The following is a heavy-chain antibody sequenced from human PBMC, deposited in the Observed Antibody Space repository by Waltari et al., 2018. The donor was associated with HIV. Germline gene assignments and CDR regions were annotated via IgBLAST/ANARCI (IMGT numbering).Heavy chain of an antibody. D-gene: IGHD3-10*01. Sequence: QVQLQESGPGLVKPSETLSLTCTVPGDSVSSGNYFWTWIRRPPGEGLEWIGYISYSGRTYLHPSLKSRLTISEDRPKNQFSLRLNSVTAADTAVYYCARGVGSGRYYYYMDVWGKGSTVTVFS. CDR1: GDSVSSGNYF. V-gene: IGHV4-61*01. CDR2: ISYSGRT. CDR3: ARGVGSGRYYYYMDV. J-gene: IGHJ6*03.